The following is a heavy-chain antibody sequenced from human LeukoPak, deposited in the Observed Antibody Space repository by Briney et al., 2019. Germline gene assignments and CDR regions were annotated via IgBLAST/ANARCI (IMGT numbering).Heavy chain of an antibody. V-gene: IGHV1-69*08. CDR2: IIPFLGTT. Sequence: SVKVSCKASGYTFPNFSINWVRQAPGQGLEWMGSIIPFLGTTNYAQKFQGRVTITADEPTRTAYMELTYVRSDDTAVYYCTIIPSVILFTHYFEYWGQGTLVTVSS. CDR1: GYTFPNFS. D-gene: IGHD2-21*01. CDR3: TIIPSVILFTHYFEY. J-gene: IGHJ4*02.